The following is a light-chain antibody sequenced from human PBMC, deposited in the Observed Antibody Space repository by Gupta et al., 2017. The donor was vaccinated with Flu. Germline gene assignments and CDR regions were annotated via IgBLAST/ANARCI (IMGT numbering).Light chain of an antibody. CDR1: SSNIVSNV. V-gene: IGLV1-44*01. CDR3: AAWDDSLNGLWV. J-gene: IGLJ3*02. CDR2: NDN. Sequence: IISCSGSSSNIVSNVVSWYQQLPGTAPKLLIYNDNQRPSGIPDRFSGSKSGTSASLAIRGLQSEDEADYYCAAWDDSLNGLWVIGGGTKLTVL.